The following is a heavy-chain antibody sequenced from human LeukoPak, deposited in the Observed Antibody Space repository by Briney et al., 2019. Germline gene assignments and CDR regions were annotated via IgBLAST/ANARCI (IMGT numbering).Heavy chain of an antibody. D-gene: IGHD1-26*01. Sequence: GGSLRLSCAASGFTFSNAWMTWVRQAPGKGLEWVGRIKSKTAGGTIDYAAPVKGRFTISRDDSKNTLYLQMNSLKTEDTAVYYCTTGESMVGSTIHIRWADWGQGTLVTVSS. CDR3: TTGESMVGSTIHIRWAD. CDR2: IKSKTAGGTI. J-gene: IGHJ4*02. V-gene: IGHV3-15*01. CDR1: GFTFSNAW.